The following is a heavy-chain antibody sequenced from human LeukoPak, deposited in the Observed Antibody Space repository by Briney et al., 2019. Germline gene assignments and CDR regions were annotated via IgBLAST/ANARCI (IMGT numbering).Heavy chain of an antibody. CDR3: ARGTPIYYDSSGYYFDY. CDR1: GGSISSGGYY. Sequence: SETLSPTCTVSGGSISSGGYYWSWIRQHPGKGLEWIGYIYYSGSTYYNPSLKSRVTISVDTSKNQFSLKLSSVTAADTAVYYCARGTPIYYDSSGYYFDYWGQGTLVTVSS. J-gene: IGHJ4*02. CDR2: IYYSGST. D-gene: IGHD3-22*01. V-gene: IGHV4-31*03.